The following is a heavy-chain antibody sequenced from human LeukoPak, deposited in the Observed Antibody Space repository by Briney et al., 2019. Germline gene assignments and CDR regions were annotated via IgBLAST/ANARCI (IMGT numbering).Heavy chain of an antibody. CDR3: ARVYGGNLSDDAFDI. V-gene: IGHV4-59*01. D-gene: IGHD4-23*01. CDR2: IYYSGST. Sequence: SETLSLTCTVSGGSISSYYWSWIRQPPGKGLEWIGYIYYSGSTNYNPSLKSRVTISVDTSKNQFSLKLSSVTAADTAVYYCARVYGGNLSDDAFDIWGQGTMVTVSS. J-gene: IGHJ3*02. CDR1: GGSISSYY.